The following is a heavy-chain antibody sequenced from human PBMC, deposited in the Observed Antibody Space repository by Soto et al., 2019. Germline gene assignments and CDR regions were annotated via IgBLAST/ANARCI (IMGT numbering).Heavy chain of an antibody. Sequence: PGGSLRLSCAASGFTFSSYAMSWVRQAPGKGLEWVSAISGSGGSTYYADSVKGRFTISRDNSKNTLYLQMNSLRAEDTAVYYCAKASLLRGLGELSLSSPTDIDYWGQGTLVTVSS. J-gene: IGHJ4*02. V-gene: IGHV3-23*01. D-gene: IGHD3-16*02. CDR2: ISGSGGST. CDR3: AKASLLRGLGELSLSSPTDIDY. CDR1: GFTFSSYA.